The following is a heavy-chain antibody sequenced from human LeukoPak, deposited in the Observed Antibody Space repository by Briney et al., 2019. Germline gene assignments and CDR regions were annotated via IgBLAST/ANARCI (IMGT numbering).Heavy chain of an antibody. J-gene: IGHJ3*02. CDR2: INYSGST. V-gene: IGHV4-39*01. D-gene: IGHD1-26*01. Sequence: PSETLSLTCTVSGGSISRSITHYRGWIRQPPGKGLEWIGSINYSGSTYYNPSLKSRVTISVDTSKNQFSLNLSSVTAADTAVYYCAKKGDSGNYDIWGQGAMVTVSS. CDR1: GGSISRSITHY. CDR3: AKKGDSGNYDI.